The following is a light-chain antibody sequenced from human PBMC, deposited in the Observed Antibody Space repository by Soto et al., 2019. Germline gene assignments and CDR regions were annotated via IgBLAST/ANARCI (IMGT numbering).Light chain of an antibody. CDR3: SSYTTSITAI. V-gene: IGLV2-14*01. CDR1: SNDIGTYNY. Sequence: QSALTQPASVSGSPGQSITISCTGTSNDIGTYNYISWYQQHPGKAPKLIIYDVSDRPSGVSNRFSGSKSGNTASLTLSGLQAEDEADYYCSSYTTSITAIFGGGTQLTVL. CDR2: DVS. J-gene: IGLJ2*01.